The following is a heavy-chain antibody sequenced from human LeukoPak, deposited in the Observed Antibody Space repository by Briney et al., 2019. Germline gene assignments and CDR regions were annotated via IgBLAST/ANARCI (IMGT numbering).Heavy chain of an antibody. V-gene: IGHV3-9*01. Sequence: GGSLRLSCAASGFTFDDYAMHWVRQAPGKGLEWVSGISWNSGSIGYADSVKGRFTISRDNAKNSLYLQMNSLRAEDTALYYCAKDIGIVGATGAFEIWGQGTMVTVSS. CDR1: GFTFDDYA. CDR2: ISWNSGSI. D-gene: IGHD1-26*01. CDR3: AKDIGIVGATGAFEI. J-gene: IGHJ3*02.